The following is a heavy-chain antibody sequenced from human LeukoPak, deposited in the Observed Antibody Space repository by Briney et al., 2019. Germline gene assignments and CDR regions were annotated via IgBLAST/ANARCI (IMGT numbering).Heavy chain of an antibody. Sequence: PSETLSHTCTVSGGSISSSSYYWGWIRQPPGKGLEWIGSIYYSGSTYYNPSLKSRVTISVDTSKNQFSLKLSSVTAADTAVYYCARVSRDVVVTATLDYWGQGTLVTVSS. CDR1: GGSISSSSYY. V-gene: IGHV4-39*07. J-gene: IGHJ4*02. CDR2: IYYSGST. D-gene: IGHD2-21*02. CDR3: ARVSRDVVVTATLDY.